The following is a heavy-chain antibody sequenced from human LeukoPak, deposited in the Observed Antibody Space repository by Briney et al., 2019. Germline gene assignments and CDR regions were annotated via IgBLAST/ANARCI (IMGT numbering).Heavy chain of an antibody. CDR3: VRDQGAAGDY. V-gene: IGHV3-7*01. Sequence: GGSLRLSCAASGFTFSSYAMSWVRQAPGKGLEWVANIYQDGGRPFYVDSVKGRVTITRDNAKNTLYLQMNSLRVEDTALYYCVRDQGAAGDYCGQGPLVTVSS. CDR1: GFTFSSYA. CDR2: IYQDGGRP. D-gene: IGHD6-13*01. J-gene: IGHJ4*02.